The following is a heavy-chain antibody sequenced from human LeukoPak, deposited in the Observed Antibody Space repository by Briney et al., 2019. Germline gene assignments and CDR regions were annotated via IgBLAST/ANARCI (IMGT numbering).Heavy chain of an antibody. Sequence: ASVKVSCKASGGTFSSYAISWVRQAPGQGLEWMGGIIPISGTANYAQKFQGRVTITTDESTSTAYMELSSLRSEDTAVYYCARYNHGGYDLSWFDPWGQGTLVTVSS. J-gene: IGHJ5*02. V-gene: IGHV1-69*05. D-gene: IGHD5-12*01. CDR3: ARYNHGGYDLSWFDP. CDR1: GGTFSSYA. CDR2: IIPISGTA.